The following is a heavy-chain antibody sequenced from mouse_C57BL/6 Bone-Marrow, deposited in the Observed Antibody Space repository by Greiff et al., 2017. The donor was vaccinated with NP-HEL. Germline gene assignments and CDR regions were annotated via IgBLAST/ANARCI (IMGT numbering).Heavy chain of an antibody. V-gene: IGHV14-4*01. D-gene: IGHD2-1*01. Sequence: DVQLQQSGAELVRPGASVKLSCTASGFNIKDDYMHWVKQRPEQGLEWIGWIDPENGDTEYASKFQGKATITADTSSNTAYLQLSSLTSEDTAVYYCTTLGNSYAMDYWGQGTSVTVSS. J-gene: IGHJ4*01. CDR1: GFNIKDDY. CDR2: IDPENGDT. CDR3: TTLGNSYAMDY.